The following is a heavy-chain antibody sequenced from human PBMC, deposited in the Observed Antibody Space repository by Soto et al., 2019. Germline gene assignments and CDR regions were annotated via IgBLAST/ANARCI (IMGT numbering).Heavy chain of an antibody. CDR3: ARGGYIWGSYRYIRGAFDI. V-gene: IGHV4-34*01. CDR2: INHSGST. D-gene: IGHD3-16*02. J-gene: IGHJ3*02. CDR1: GGSFSGYY. Sequence: QVQLQQWGAGLLKPSETLSLTCAVYGGSFSGYYWSWIRQPPGKGLEWIGEINHSGSTNYNPSLKRRVTISVDTSKNQFSLKLSSVTAADTAVYYCARGGYIWGSYRYIRGAFDIWGQGTMVTVSS.